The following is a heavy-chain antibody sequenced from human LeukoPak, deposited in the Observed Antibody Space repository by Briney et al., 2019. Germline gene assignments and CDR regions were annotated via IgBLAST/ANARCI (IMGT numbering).Heavy chain of an antibody. Sequence: PGGSLRLSCAASGFSFSIYSMNWVRQAPGKGLEWVSTINGSGAHSYFPDSVTGRFTISRDNSKNTLYLQMNSLRAEDTAVYYCAKQKGPGITGYDAFDIWGQGTMVTVSS. CDR1: GFSFSIYS. D-gene: IGHD1-20*01. V-gene: IGHV3-23*01. CDR2: INGSGAHS. CDR3: AKQKGPGITGYDAFDI. J-gene: IGHJ3*02.